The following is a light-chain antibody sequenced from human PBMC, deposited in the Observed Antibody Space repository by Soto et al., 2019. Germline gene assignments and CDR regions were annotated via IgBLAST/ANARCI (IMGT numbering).Light chain of an antibody. CDR1: SSDIGTYNF. CDR3: NSYTSSSTLVV. V-gene: IGLV2-14*03. CDR2: DVS. J-gene: IGLJ2*01. Sequence: QSALTQPASVSESPGQSITISCTGTSSDIGTYNFVSWYQQYPGKAPKLMIYDVSYRPSGVSNRFSGSKSGNTASLTISGLQAEDEADYYCNSYTSSSTLVVFGGGTKLTVL.